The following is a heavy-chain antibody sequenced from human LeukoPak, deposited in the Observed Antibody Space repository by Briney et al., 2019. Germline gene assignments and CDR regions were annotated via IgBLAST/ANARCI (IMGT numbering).Heavy chain of an antibody. D-gene: IGHD6-6*01. CDR3: ARGRIAARPMSY. J-gene: IGHJ4*02. Sequence: KPSETLSPTCAVYGGSFSGYYWSWIRQPPGKGLEWIGEINHSGSTNYNPSLKSRVTISVDTSKNQFYLKLSSVTAADTAVYYCARGRIAARPMSYWGQGTLVTVSS. V-gene: IGHV4-34*01. CDR2: INHSGST. CDR1: GGSFSGYY.